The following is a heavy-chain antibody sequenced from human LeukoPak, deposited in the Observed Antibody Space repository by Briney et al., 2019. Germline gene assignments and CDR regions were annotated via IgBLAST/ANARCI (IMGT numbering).Heavy chain of an antibody. Sequence: GGSLRLSCAASGFTFSNYWMHWVRHAPGKGLEWVSRIKGDGSHTIYADSVKGRSTISRDNAKNTVYLQMNSLRAEDTAVYYRTRDGDAYNFDYWGQGTLVTVSS. CDR1: GFTFSNYW. CDR2: IKGDGSHT. J-gene: IGHJ4*02. V-gene: IGHV3-74*01. D-gene: IGHD5-24*01. CDR3: TRDGDAYNFDY.